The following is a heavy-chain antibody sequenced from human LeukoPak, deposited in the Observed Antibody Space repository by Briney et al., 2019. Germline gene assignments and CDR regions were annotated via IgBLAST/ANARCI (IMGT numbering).Heavy chain of an antibody. Sequence: SETLSLTCTVSGYSIRNGYNWGWIRQPPGKGLEWIGSIYHSGSTYYKPSLKSRVTISVDTSKNQFSLKLSSVTAADTAVYYCARGGTSGWRTPNDDYWGQGTLVTVSS. CDR1: GYSIRNGYN. J-gene: IGHJ4*02. D-gene: IGHD6-19*01. V-gene: IGHV4-38-2*02. CDR2: IYHSGST. CDR3: ARGGTSGWRTPNDDY.